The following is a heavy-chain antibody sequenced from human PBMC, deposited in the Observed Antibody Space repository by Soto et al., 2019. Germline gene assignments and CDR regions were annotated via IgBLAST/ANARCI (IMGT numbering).Heavy chain of an antibody. CDR1: GGTFSSYA. D-gene: IGHD3-9*01. Sequence: ASVKVSCKASGGTFSSYAISWVRQAPGQGLEWMGGIIPIFGTANYAQKFQGRVTITADESTSTAYMELSSLRSEDTAVYYCARDRRYFDWLSPLGEYYGMDVWG. CDR2: IIPIFGTA. CDR3: ARDRRYFDWLSPLGEYYGMDV. J-gene: IGHJ6*02. V-gene: IGHV1-69*13.